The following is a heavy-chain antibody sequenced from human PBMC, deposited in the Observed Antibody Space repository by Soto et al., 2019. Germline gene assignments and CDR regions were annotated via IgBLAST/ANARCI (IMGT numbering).Heavy chain of an antibody. CDR3: ASMVRGITFDY. D-gene: IGHD3-10*01. CDR2: IYYSGST. V-gene: IGHV4-59*01. Sequence: SETLSLTCTVSGGSISSYYWSWIRQPPGKGLEWIGYIYYSGSTNYNPSNKSRDTISEDTSKNQFSQKLSSVTSADTAIYYCASMVRGITFDYWGQGTLVTVSS. J-gene: IGHJ4*02. CDR1: GGSISSYY.